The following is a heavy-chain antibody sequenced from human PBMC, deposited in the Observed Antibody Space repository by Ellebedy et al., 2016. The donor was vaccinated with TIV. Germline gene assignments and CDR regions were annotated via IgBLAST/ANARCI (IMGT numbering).Heavy chain of an antibody. CDR1: GYTFTSYG. V-gene: IGHV1-18*01. D-gene: IGHD5-24*01. CDR3: AAVEMATITADY. J-gene: IGHJ4*02. Sequence: ASVKVSXXASGYTFTSYGISWVRQAPGQGLEWMGWISAYNGNTNYAQKLQGRVTMTTDTSTSTAYMELSRLRSDDTAVYYCAAVEMATITADYWGQGTLVTVSS. CDR2: ISAYNGNT.